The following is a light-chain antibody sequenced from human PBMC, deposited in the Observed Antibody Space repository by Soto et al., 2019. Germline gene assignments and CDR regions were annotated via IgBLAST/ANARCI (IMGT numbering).Light chain of an antibody. CDR2: EVS. V-gene: IGLV2-8*01. Sequence: QSVLTQPASASGSPGQSVTISCTGTRSDVGGYNYVSWYQQHPDKVPKLMIYEVSKRPSGVPDRFSGSKSGNTASLTVSGLQAEDEAHYYCSSYAGSNVVFGGGTKLTVL. CDR1: RSDVGGYNY. J-gene: IGLJ2*01. CDR3: SSYAGSNVV.